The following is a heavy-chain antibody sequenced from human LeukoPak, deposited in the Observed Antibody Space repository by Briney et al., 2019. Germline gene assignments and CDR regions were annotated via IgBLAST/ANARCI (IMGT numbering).Heavy chain of an antibody. CDR2: IYYSGST. Sequence: SETLSLTCTVSGGSIISHYWSWIRQPPGKGLEWIGYIYYSGSTNYNPSLKSRVTISVDTSKNQFSLKLSSVTAADTAVYYCARSTVVTPFDYWGQGTLVTVSS. J-gene: IGHJ4*02. V-gene: IGHV4-59*11. D-gene: IGHD4-23*01. CDR3: ARSTVVTPFDY. CDR1: GGSIISHY.